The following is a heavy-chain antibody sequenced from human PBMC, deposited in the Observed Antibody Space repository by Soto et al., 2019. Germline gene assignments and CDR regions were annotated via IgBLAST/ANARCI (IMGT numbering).Heavy chain of an antibody. D-gene: IGHD6-6*01. CDR2: IYYTGSS. J-gene: IGHJ3*02. V-gene: IGHV4-59*01. CDR3: ARDRTEFSSSDTEDAFGI. Sequence: QVQLQESGPGLVKPSETLSLTCTVSGGSISTYYLGWIRQPPGKGLELIGYIYYTGSSNYTPSLWRRVTRSVVTSKNQYSMNLTYVTVADTAVYYCARDRTEFSSSDTEDAFGIWGQGTLVTVSS. CDR1: GGSISTYY.